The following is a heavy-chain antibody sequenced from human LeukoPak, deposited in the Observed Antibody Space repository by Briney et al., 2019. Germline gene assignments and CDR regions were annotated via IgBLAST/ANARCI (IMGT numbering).Heavy chain of an antibody. CDR2: ISGYNGNT. Sequence: GASVKVSCKASGYTFTNHAMHWVRQAPGQGLEWMGWISGYNGNTDYAQKFQGRVSMTTDTSTSTAYMELGTLRSDDTAVYYCATSGIWTPEYFQHWGQGTLVTVSS. D-gene: IGHD1-26*01. V-gene: IGHV1-18*01. CDR3: ATSGIWTPEYFQH. J-gene: IGHJ1*01. CDR1: GYTFTNHA.